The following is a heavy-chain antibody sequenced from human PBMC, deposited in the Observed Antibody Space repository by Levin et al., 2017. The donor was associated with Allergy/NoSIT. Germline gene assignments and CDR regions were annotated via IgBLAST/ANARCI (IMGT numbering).Heavy chain of an antibody. J-gene: IGHJ3*02. D-gene: IGHD6-25*01. Sequence: GGSLRLSCAASGFTFTSYAMHWVRQAPGKGLEWVAIISYDGSNKYYADSVKGRFTISRDNSKNTLYLQMNSLRAEDTAVYYCARCAASYSSGDDAFYIWGQGTMVTVSS. CDR2: ISYDGSNK. CDR3: ARCAASYSSGDDAFYI. V-gene: IGHV3-30-3*01. CDR1: GFTFTSYA.